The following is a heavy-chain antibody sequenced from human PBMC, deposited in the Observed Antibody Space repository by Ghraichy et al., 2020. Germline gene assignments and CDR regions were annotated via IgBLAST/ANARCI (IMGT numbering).Heavy chain of an antibody. CDR1: GFTLSNYW. CDR2: INSGGSST. CDR3: AREYCSGGSCYFGTGGSHFDY. D-gene: IGHD2-15*01. V-gene: IGHV3-74*01. Sequence: GGSLRLSCAASGFTLSNYWMHWVRQAPGKGLVWVSRINSGGSSTSYADSVKGRFTISRDNAKNTLYLQMNSLRADDTAVYYCAREYCSGGSCYFGTGGSHFDYWSQGTLVTVSS. J-gene: IGHJ4*02.